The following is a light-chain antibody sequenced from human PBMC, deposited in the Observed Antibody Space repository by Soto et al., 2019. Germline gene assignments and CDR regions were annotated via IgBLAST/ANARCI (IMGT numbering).Light chain of an antibody. V-gene: IGLV1-47*01. CDR2: RNN. CDR3: AAWDDSLSGWV. Sequence: QTVVTQPPSASGTPGQRVTISCSGSSSSYVYWYQQLPGTAPKLLIYRNNQRPSGVPDRFSGSKSGTSASLAISGLRSEDEADYYCAAWDDSLSGWVFGGGTKVTVL. J-gene: IGLJ3*02. CDR1: SSSY.